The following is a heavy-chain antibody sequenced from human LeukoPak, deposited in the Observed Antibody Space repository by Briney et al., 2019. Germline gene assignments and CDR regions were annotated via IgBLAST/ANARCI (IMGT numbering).Heavy chain of an antibody. CDR1: GFTFSSNY. V-gene: IGHV3-23*01. D-gene: IGHD3-22*01. CDR3: AKAKVTMIVPDY. Sequence: GGSLRLSCAASGFTFSSNYMSWVRQAPGKGLEWVSAISGSGGSTYYADSVKGRFTISRDNSKNTLYLQMNSLRAEDTAVYYCAKAKVTMIVPDYWGQGTLVTVSS. CDR2: ISGSGGST. J-gene: IGHJ4*02.